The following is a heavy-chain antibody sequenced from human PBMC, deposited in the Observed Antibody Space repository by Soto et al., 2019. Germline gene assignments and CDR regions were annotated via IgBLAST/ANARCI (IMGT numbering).Heavy chain of an antibody. J-gene: IGHJ6*02. CDR2: INGYTGNT. CDR3: ARSWVTGKGGIDV. CDR1: GYTFTSYA. D-gene: IGHD3-16*01. V-gene: IGHV1-3*01. Sequence: ASVKVSCKASGYTFTSYAMHCVRQAPGQRLEWMGWINGYTGNTNYAQKFQGRVTMTTDTSTNTAYLDLWTLISDDTAVYYCARSWVTGKGGIDVWGQGTTVTVSS.